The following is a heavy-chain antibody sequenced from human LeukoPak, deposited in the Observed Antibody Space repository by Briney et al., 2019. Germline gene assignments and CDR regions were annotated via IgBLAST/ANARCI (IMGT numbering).Heavy chain of an antibody. Sequence: GGSLRLSCAASGFTFRNYVMQWVRQAPGKGLEWVAVISSDGSNIYYADSVKGRFTISRDNSKNTLYLQMNNLSPDDTSVYYCAKDGFGITVFGFFDYWGQGTLVTVSS. D-gene: IGHD3-3*01. CDR2: ISSDGSNI. V-gene: IGHV3-30*18. J-gene: IGHJ4*02. CDR1: GFTFRNYV. CDR3: AKDGFGITVFGFFDY.